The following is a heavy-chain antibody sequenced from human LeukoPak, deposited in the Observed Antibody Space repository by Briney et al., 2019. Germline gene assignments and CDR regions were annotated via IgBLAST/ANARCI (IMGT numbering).Heavy chain of an antibody. CDR1: GVSISSYY. J-gene: IGHJ4*02. CDR3: ARAPQVRYFDWLLTGGLDY. V-gene: IGHV4-59*01. D-gene: IGHD3-9*01. Sequence: PSETLSLTCTVSGVSISSYYWSWIRQPPGKGLEWIGYIYYSGSTNYNPSLKSRVTISVDTSKNQFSLKLSSVTAADTAVYYCARAPQVRYFDWLLTGGLDYWGQGTLVTVSS. CDR2: IYYSGST.